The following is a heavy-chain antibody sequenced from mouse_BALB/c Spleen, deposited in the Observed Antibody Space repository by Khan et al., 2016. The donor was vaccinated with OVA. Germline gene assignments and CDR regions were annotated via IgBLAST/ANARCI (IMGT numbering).Heavy chain of an antibody. CDR2: INPHIGET. V-gene: IGHV1-20*02. D-gene: IGHD1-1*01. Sequence: EVQLQESGPELVKPGASVKISCKASGYSFTGYFMNWVMQSHGKSLEWIGRINPHIGETFYNQKFKGKATLTVDESSRTAYMELRSLASEDSAVYYCARKNGSDFDYWGQGTTLTVSS. J-gene: IGHJ2*01. CDR1: GYSFTGYF. CDR3: ARKNGSDFDY.